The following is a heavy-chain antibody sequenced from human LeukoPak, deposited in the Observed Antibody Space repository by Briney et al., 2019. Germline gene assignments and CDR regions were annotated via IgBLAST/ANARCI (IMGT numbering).Heavy chain of an antibody. CDR3: ARDGSGLPVDY. D-gene: IGHD3-3*01. J-gene: IGHJ4*02. V-gene: IGHV3-21*01. CDR2: ISSSSSYI. CDR1: GFTFSSYS. Sequence: GGSLRLSCAASGFTFSSYSMNWVRQAPGKGLEWVSSISSSSSYIYYADSVKGRFTISGDNAKNSLYLQMNSLRAEDTAVYYCARDGSGLPVDYWGQGTLVTVSS.